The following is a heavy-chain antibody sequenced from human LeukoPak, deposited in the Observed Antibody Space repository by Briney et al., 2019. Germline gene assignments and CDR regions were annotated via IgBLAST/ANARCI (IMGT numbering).Heavy chain of an antibody. CDR3: AKDPERYSSSWYHPPRFDP. Sequence: GGSLRLSCAASGFTFDDYAMHWVRQAPGKGLEWVSLISWDGGSTYYADSVKGRFTISRDNSKNSLYLQMNSLRAEDTALYYCAKDPERYSSSWYHPPRFDPWGQGTLVTVSS. V-gene: IGHV3-43D*03. CDR1: GFTFDDYA. CDR2: ISWDGGST. D-gene: IGHD6-13*01. J-gene: IGHJ5*02.